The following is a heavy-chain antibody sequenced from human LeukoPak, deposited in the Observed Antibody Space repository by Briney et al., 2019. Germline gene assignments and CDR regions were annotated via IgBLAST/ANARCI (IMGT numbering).Heavy chain of an antibody. D-gene: IGHD2-15*01. CDR3: AKGWDIKVSDYFDY. V-gene: IGHV3-NL1*01. CDR2: IYKGGGST. CDR1: GFTFSTSW. J-gene: IGHJ4*02. Sequence: GGSLRLSCAASGFTFSTSWMTWIRQAPGKGLEWVSIIYKGGGSTYYADSVKGRFTISRDNSKNTLYLQMNSLRAEDTAVYYCAKGWDIKVSDYFDYWGQGTLVTVSS.